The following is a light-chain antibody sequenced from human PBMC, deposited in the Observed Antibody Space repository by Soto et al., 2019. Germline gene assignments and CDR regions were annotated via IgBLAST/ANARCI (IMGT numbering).Light chain of an antibody. CDR3: QQYGSSPRT. CDR1: QSVKSSY. J-gene: IGKJ1*01. Sequence: EIVLTQSPGALSLSLGERATLSCRASQSVKSSYLAWYRQKPGQAPRLLIYGASSRATGIPDRFSGSGSGTDFTLTISRLEPEDFAVYYCQQYGSSPRTFGQGTKVDI. V-gene: IGKV3-20*01. CDR2: GAS.